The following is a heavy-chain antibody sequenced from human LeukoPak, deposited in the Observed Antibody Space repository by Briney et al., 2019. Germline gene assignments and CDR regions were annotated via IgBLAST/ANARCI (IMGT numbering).Heavy chain of an antibody. D-gene: IGHD3-10*01. CDR1: GFTFSSYG. CDR3: AKDGDGYYGSGSYCDY. V-gene: IGHV3-23*01. CDR2: ISGSGGST. Sequence: GGSLRLSCAASGFTFSSYGMSWVRQTPGKGLEWVSGISGSGGSTYYADSVKGRFTISRDNSKNTLYLQMNSLRTEDTAVYYCAKDGDGYYGSGSYCDYWGQGTLVTVSS. J-gene: IGHJ4*02.